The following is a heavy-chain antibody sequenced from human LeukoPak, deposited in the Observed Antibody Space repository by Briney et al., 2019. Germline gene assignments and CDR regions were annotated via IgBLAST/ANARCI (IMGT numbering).Heavy chain of an antibody. J-gene: IGHJ4*02. CDR3: ARDAMAPGGY. V-gene: IGHV3-48*01. CDR2: ISSSSSTI. D-gene: IGHD2-2*01. CDR1: GFTFSSYS. Sequence: GGSLRLSCAASGFTFSSYSMNWVRQAPGKGLEWVSYISSSSSTIYYADSVKGRFTISRDNAKNSLYLQMNSLRAEDTAVYYCARDAMAPGGYWGQGTLVTVSS.